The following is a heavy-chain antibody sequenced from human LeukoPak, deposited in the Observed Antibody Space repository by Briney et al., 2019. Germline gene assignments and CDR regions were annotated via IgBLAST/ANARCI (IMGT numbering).Heavy chain of an antibody. J-gene: IGHJ4*02. CDR3: ARTSFLEWLPLDY. CDR2: INPNSGGT. CDR1: GYTFTGYY. Sequence: AASVKVSCKASGYTFTGYYMHWVRQAPGQGLEWMGWINPNSGGTNYAQKFQGRVTMTRDTSISTAYMELSRLRSDDTAVYYCARTSFLEWLPLDYWGQGTLVTVSS. D-gene: IGHD3-3*01. V-gene: IGHV1-2*02.